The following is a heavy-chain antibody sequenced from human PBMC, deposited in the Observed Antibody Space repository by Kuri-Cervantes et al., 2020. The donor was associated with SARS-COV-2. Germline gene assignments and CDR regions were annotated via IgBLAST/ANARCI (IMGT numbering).Heavy chain of an antibody. J-gene: IGHJ6*02. CDR1: GFTFSSYA. Sequence: GESLKISCAASGFTFSSYAMHWVRQAPGKGLEWVAVISYDGSNKYYADSVKGRFTIPRDNSKNTLYLQMNSLRAEDTAVYYCAKDEVGEELRFLEWLFYYYYGMDVWGQGTTVTVSS. CDR2: ISYDGSNK. CDR3: AKDEVGEELRFLEWLFYYYYGMDV. D-gene: IGHD3-3*01. V-gene: IGHV3-30-3*01.